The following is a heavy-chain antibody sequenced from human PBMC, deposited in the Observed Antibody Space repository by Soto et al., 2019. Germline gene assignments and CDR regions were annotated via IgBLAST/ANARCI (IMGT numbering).Heavy chain of an antibody. CDR3: ARDGIAVADPDAFDI. V-gene: IGHV4-59*01. D-gene: IGHD6-19*01. J-gene: IGHJ3*02. Sequence: QVQLQESGPGLVKPSETLSLTCTVSGGSISSYYWSWIRQPPGKGLEWIGYIYYSGSTNYNPSLTSRVTISVDTSKNQFSLKLSSVTAADTAVYYCARDGIAVADPDAFDIWGQGTMVTVSS. CDR2: IYYSGST. CDR1: GGSISSYY.